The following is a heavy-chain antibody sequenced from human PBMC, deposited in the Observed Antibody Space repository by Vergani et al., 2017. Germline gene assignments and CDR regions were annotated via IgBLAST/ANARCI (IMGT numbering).Heavy chain of an antibody. Sequence: QVQLQESGPGLVKPSQTLSLTCTVSGGSISSGGYYWSWIRQPPGKGLEWIGYLYYSGSTNYNPSLKSRVNISVDTSKNQFSLKLSSVTAADTAVYYCASYYYGSGSYLGSYFDYWGQGTLVTVSS. D-gene: IGHD3-10*01. CDR2: LYYSGST. CDR1: GGSISSGGYY. CDR3: ASYYYGSGSYLGSYFDY. V-gene: IGHV4-30-4*08. J-gene: IGHJ4*02.